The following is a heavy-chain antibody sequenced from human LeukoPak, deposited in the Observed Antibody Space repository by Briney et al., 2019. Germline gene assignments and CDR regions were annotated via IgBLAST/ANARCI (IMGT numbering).Heavy chain of an antibody. V-gene: IGHV3-30*18. D-gene: IGHD3-10*01. Sequence: GGSLRLSCAASGFTFSSYGVHWVRQAPGKGLEWVAVISYDGSNKYYADSVKGRFTISRDNSKNTLYLQMNSLRAEDTAVYYCAKARGLLWFGELFILDYWGQGTLVTVSS. CDR2: ISYDGSNK. CDR3: AKARGLLWFGELFILDY. J-gene: IGHJ4*02. CDR1: GFTFSSYG.